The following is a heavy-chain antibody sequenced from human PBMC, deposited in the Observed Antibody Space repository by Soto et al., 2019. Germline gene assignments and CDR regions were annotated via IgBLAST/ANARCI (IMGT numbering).Heavy chain of an antibody. CDR1: GGSISSSSYY. CDR2: IYYSGST. J-gene: IGHJ5*02. V-gene: IGHV4-39*01. D-gene: IGHD6-19*01. CDR3: ANSRAIAVRFDP. Sequence: SETLSLTCTVSGGSISSSSYYWGWIRQPPGKGLEWIGSIYYSGSTYYIPSLKSRVTISVDTSKNQFSLKLSSVTAADTAVYYCANSRAIAVRFDPWGQGTLVTVSS.